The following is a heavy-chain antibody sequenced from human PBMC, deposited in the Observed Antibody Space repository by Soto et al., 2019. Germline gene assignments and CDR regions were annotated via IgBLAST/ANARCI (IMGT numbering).Heavy chain of an antibody. Sequence: SETLSLTCTFSGGSISSSSYYWGWIRQPPGKGLEWIGSIYYSGSTYYNPSLKSRVTISVDTSKNQFSLKLSSVTAADTAVYYCARVELPAAFDYWGQGTLVTVSS. CDR2: IYYSGST. CDR1: GGSISSSSYY. V-gene: IGHV4-39*01. J-gene: IGHJ4*02. D-gene: IGHD1-7*01. CDR3: ARVELPAAFDY.